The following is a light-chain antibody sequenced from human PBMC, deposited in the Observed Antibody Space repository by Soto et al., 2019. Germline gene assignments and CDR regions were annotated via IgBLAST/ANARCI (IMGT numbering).Light chain of an antibody. Sequence: ILLTQSPATLSVSPGEGATLSCRASQNVNSNLVWYHQKPGQAPRLLIFDASTRATAIPARFSGSGSGTEFTLTISSLQSEDFAVYYCQQHNNWPRTFGQGTKV. CDR2: DAS. J-gene: IGKJ1*01. V-gene: IGKV3-15*01. CDR1: QNVNSN. CDR3: QQHNNWPRT.